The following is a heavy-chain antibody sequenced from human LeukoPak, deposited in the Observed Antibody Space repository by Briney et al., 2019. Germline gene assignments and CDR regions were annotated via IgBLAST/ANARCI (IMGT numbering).Heavy chain of an antibody. CDR2: IWYDGSNK. Sequence: GGSLRLSCAASGFTFSSYGVHWVRQAPGKGLEWVAIIWYDGSNKYYADSVKGRFTISRDNPKNTLYLQMNSLRAEDTAVYYCARASGSSGWYYFDYWGQGTLVTVSS. J-gene: IGHJ4*02. D-gene: IGHD6-19*01. V-gene: IGHV3-33*01. CDR1: GFTFSSYG. CDR3: ARASGSSGWYYFDY.